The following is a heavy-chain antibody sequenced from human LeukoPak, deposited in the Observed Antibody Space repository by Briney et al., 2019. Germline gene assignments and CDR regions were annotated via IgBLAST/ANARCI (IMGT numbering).Heavy chain of an antibody. V-gene: IGHV3-23*01. Sequence: GGSLRLSCAASGFTFSNYAMTWVRQAPGKGLEWVSTNSGSGGSTHYADSVKGRFTISRDNSKNTLYLQMNSLRAEDTAVYYCARETPATVPIMDVWGQGTTVTVSS. CDR3: ARETPATVPIMDV. J-gene: IGHJ6*02. CDR1: GFTFSNYA. CDR2: NSGSGGST. D-gene: IGHD4-17*01.